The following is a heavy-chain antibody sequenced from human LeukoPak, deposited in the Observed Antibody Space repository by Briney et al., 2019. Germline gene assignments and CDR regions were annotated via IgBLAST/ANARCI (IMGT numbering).Heavy chain of an antibody. Sequence: GGSLRLSCAASGFTFDDYTMHWVRQAPGKGLEWVSLISWDAGRTYYADSVKGRFTISRDNSKNSLYLQVNSLRAEDTAFYYCAKDFFPSGSPWLGFFQQWGQGTLVTVSS. CDR2: ISWDAGRT. V-gene: IGHV3-43*01. D-gene: IGHD3-10*01. CDR3: AKDFFPSGSPWLGFFQQ. CDR1: GFTFDDYT. J-gene: IGHJ1*01.